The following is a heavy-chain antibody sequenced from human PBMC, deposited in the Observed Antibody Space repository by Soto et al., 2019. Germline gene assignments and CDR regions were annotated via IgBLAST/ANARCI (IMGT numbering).Heavy chain of an antibody. CDR2: FIPIFGTA. V-gene: IGHV1-69*01. J-gene: IGHJ4*02. Sequence: QVQLEQSGAELKKPGSSVKVSCKASRDTFSSSGFSWVRRAPGQGLELRGGFIPIFGTANYAPNSQCRVRITRDESTGRVCMDLSSLKLADTAVYYCARSGYGHGRVFDWGKGTLVSFSS. CDR3: ARSGYGHGRVFD. CDR1: RDTFSSSG. D-gene: IGHD5-18*01.